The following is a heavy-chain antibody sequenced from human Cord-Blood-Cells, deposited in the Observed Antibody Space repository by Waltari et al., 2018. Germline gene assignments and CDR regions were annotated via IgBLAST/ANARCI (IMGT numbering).Heavy chain of an antibody. CDR2: IYHSGST. CDR3: ARDEYCSSTSCYGVDYYYYYGMGV. CDR1: GYSISSGYY. Sequence: QVQLQESGPGLVKPSETLSLTCTVSGYSISSGYYWGWIRQPPGKGLEWIGSIYHSGSTHDHPPRKSRVTISVDTAKNQFSLKLGSVTAADTAVYYCARDEYCSSTSCYGVDYYYYYGMGVWGQGTTVTVSS. D-gene: IGHD2-2*01. J-gene: IGHJ6*02. V-gene: IGHV4-38-2*02.